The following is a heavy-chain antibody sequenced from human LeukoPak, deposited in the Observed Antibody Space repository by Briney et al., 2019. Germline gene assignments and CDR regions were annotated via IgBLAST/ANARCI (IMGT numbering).Heavy chain of an antibody. CDR3: ARSSGWYCDY. J-gene: IGHJ4*02. CDR1: GGSFSGYY. D-gene: IGHD6-19*01. Sequence: KPSETLSLTCAVYGGSFSGYYWSWIRQPPGKGLEWIGEINHSGSTNYNPSLKSRVTISVDTSKNQFSLKLSSVTAADTAVYYCARSSGWYCDYWGQGTLVTVSS. CDR2: INHSGST. V-gene: IGHV4-34*01.